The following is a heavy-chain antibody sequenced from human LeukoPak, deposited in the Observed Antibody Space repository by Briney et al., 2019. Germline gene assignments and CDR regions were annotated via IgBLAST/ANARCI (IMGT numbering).Heavy chain of an antibody. V-gene: IGHV4-4*07. D-gene: IGHD3-22*01. J-gene: IGHJ4*02. CDR1: GGSISSYY. CDR2: IYSTGST. CDR3: AREGYSDTLDYYANFDH. Sequence: SETLSLTCTVSGGSISSYYWNWIRQSAGKGLEWIGRIYSTGSTNSNPSLQSRVTMSVDTSKTQFSLKLNSVTAADTAVYYCAREGYSDTLDYYANFDHWGQGTLVTVSS.